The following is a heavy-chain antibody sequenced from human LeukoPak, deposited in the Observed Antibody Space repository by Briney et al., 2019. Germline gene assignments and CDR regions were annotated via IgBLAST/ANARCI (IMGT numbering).Heavy chain of an antibody. CDR2: ISYSGST. D-gene: IGHD5-12*01. CDR1: GGSFSGYY. J-gene: IGHJ5*02. V-gene: IGHV4-59*01. CDR3: AREERGATSNWFDP. Sequence: SETLSLTCAVYGGSFSGYYWSWIRQPPGKGLEWIGYISYSGSTNYNPSLKSRVTISIDTSKNQFSLRLTSVTAADTAVYYCAREERGATSNWFDPWGQGTLVTVSS.